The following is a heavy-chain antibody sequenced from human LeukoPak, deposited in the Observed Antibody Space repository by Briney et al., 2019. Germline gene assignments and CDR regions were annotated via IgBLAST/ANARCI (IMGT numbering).Heavy chain of an antibody. Sequence: GGSLRLSCAASGFTFSSYEMNWVRQAPGKGLEWVSYISGSGDTIYYADSVKRRFTISRDNANNSLYLQINSLRAEDTAVYYCARDTYYYDSTGYYMYYFDYWGQGTLVTVSS. D-gene: IGHD3-22*01. J-gene: IGHJ4*02. CDR2: ISGSGDTI. V-gene: IGHV3-48*03. CDR3: ARDTYYYDSTGYYMYYFDY. CDR1: GFTFSSYE.